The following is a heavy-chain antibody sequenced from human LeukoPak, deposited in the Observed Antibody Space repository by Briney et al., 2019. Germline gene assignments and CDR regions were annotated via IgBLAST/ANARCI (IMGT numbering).Heavy chain of an antibody. CDR2: IYYRGTT. D-gene: IGHD2-15*01. CDR1: GGSISSSNYN. Sequence: PSETLSLTCTVSGGSISSSNYNWGWIRQPPGKGPEWIASIYYRGTTYYNPSLKSRVTISVDTSKSQFSLKLSSVTAADTAVYYCAREMVVAATHYFDYWGQGTLVTVSS. J-gene: IGHJ4*02. V-gene: IGHV4-39*07. CDR3: AREMVVAATHYFDY.